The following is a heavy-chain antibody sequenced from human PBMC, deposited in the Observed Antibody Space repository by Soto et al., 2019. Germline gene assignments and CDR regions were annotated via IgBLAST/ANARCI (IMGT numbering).Heavy chain of an antibody. CDR1: EFTFSGYW. V-gene: IGHV3-74*01. J-gene: IGHJ3*02. CDR3: TRGSQAAFDI. CDR2: INSDGSST. Sequence: SGGSLRLSCAASEFTFSGYWMHWVRQAPGKGLVWVSRINSDGSSTTYADSVEGRFTISRDNAKNTLYLQMNSLRAEDTAVYYCTRGSQAAFDIWGQGTMVTVSS.